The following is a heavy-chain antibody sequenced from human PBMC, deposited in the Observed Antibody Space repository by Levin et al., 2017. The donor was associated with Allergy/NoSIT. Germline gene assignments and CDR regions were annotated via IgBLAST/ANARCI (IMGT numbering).Heavy chain of an antibody. V-gene: IGHV1-69*06. CDR1: GGTFSSYA. Sequence: SVKVSCKASGGTFSSYAISWVRQAPGQGLEWMGGIIPIFGTANYAQKFQGRVTITADKSTSTAYMELSSLRSEDTAVYYCAREVGPDTAMDNYYDYMDGWGKGTTVTVSS. CDR3: AREVGPDTAMDNYYDYMDG. J-gene: IGHJ6*03. D-gene: IGHD5-18*01. CDR2: IIPIFGTA.